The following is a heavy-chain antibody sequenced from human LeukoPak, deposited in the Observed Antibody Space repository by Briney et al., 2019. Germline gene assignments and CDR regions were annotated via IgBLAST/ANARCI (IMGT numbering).Heavy chain of an antibody. Sequence: PSETLSLTCTVSGGSISSYYWSWIRQPPGKGLEWIGYIYYSGSTNYNPSLKSRVTISVDTSKNQFSLKLSSVTAADTAVYYCARRDSSGWYSFDYWGQGTLVTVSS. CDR2: IYYSGST. D-gene: IGHD6-19*01. V-gene: IGHV4-59*01. CDR1: GGSISSYY. J-gene: IGHJ4*02. CDR3: ARRDSSGWYSFDY.